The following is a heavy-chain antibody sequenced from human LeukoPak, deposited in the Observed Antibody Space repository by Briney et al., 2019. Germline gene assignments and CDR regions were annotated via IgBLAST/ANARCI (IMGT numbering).Heavy chain of an antibody. Sequence: GESLKISCKGSGHSFTSYWIGWVRQMPGKGLECMGIIYPGDSDTRYSPSFQGQVTISADKSISTAYLQWSSLKASDTAMYYCARPSYGGNTPWIDAFDIWGQGTMVTVSS. J-gene: IGHJ3*02. CDR3: ARPSYGGNTPWIDAFDI. CDR1: GHSFTSYW. V-gene: IGHV5-51*01. D-gene: IGHD4/OR15-4a*01. CDR2: IYPGDSDT.